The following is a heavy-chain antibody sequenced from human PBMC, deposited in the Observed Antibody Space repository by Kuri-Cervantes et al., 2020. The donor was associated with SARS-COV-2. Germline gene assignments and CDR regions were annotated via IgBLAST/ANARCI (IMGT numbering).Heavy chain of an antibody. D-gene: IGHD4-23*01. J-gene: IGHJ4*02. Sequence: GSLRLSCAVHGGSFSGYYWSWIRQPPGKGLEWIGAINHSGSTNYNPSLKSRVTISVDTSKNQFSLKLSSVTAADTAVYYCARVKSVVTPDIDYWGQGTLVTVSS. CDR1: GGSFSGYY. V-gene: IGHV4-34*01. CDR3: ARVKSVVTPDIDY. CDR2: INHSGST.